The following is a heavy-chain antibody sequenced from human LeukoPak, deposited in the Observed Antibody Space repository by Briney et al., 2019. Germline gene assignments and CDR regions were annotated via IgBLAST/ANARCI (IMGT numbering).Heavy chain of an antibody. D-gene: IGHD3-10*01. Sequence: KTSETLSLTCTVSGGSISSSSYYWGWIRQPPGKGLEWIGSIYYSGSTYYNPSLKSRVTISVDTSKNQFSLKLSSVTAADTAVYYCARVRVTWGSGSYYMDVWGKGTTVTISS. CDR1: GGSISSSSYY. V-gene: IGHV4-39*07. CDR2: IYYSGST. CDR3: ARVRVTWGSGSYYMDV. J-gene: IGHJ6*03.